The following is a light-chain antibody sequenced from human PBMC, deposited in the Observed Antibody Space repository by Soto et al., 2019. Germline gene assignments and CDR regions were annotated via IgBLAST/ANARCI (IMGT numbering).Light chain of an antibody. CDR3: CSFAVTTTSVV. CDR2: DVT. J-gene: IGLJ2*01. CDR1: SGDVGDYPF. V-gene: IGLV2-11*01. Sequence: QSALTQPRSVSGSPGQSVTISCTGTSGDVGDYPFVSWYQQQPDKGPKLIIYDVTKRPSGVPDRFSGSKSANAASLTISGLQAEDEADYYCCSFAVTTTSVVFGGGTKVTVL.